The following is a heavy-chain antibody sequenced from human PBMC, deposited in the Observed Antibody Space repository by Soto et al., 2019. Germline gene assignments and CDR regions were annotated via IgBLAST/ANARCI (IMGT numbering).Heavy chain of an antibody. CDR1: GFTFSSYS. CDR2: ISSSSSTI. J-gene: IGHJ3*02. V-gene: IGHV3-48*02. CDR3: ARDRTYYYGSGSYYNPSFDI. D-gene: IGHD3-10*01. Sequence: RGSLRLSCAASGFTFSSYSMNWVRQAPGKGLEWVSYISSSSSTIYYADSVKGRFTISRDNAKNSLYLQMNSLRDEDTAVYYCARDRTYYYGSGSYYNPSFDIWGQGTMVTVSS.